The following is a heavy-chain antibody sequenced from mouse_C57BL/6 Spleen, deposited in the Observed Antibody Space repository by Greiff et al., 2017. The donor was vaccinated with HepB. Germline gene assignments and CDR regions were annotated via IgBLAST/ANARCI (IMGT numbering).Heavy chain of an antibody. Sequence: EVMLVESGGGLVQPGGSMKLSCVASGFTFSNYWMNWVRQSPEKGLEWVAQIRLKSDNYATHYAESVNGRFTISRDDSKSSVYLQMNNLRAEDTGIYYCTGSSHWYFDVWGTGTTVTVSS. CDR1: GFTFSNYW. J-gene: IGHJ1*03. V-gene: IGHV6-3*01. D-gene: IGHD1-1*01. CDR3: TGSSHWYFDV. CDR2: IRLKSDNYAT.